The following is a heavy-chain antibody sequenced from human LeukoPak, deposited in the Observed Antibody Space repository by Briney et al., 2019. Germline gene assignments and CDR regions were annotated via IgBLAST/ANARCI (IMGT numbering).Heavy chain of an antibody. CDR1: GGTFSSYA. J-gene: IGHJ4*02. CDR2: IIPIFGTA. V-gene: IGHV1-69*13. Sequence: PKASVKVSCKASGGTFSSYAISWVRQAPGQGLEWMGGIIPIFGTANYAQKFQGRVTITADESTSTAYMELSSLRSEDTAVYYCARGFRDGYNYNFDYWGQGTLVTVSS. CDR3: ARGFRDGYNYNFDY. D-gene: IGHD5-24*01.